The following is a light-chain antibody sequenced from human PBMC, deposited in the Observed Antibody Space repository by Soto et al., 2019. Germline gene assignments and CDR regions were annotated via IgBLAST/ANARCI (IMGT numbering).Light chain of an antibody. V-gene: IGKV3-15*01. CDR1: QSVSKN. CDR3: QQYTDWPPVIT. J-gene: IGKJ5*01. CDR2: GAT. Sequence: EIVLTQSPGTLSLPPGERATLSCRASQSVSKNLAWYQGKPGQAPRLLIHGATTRATGIPARFSGSGSGTEFTLTISSLQSEDFAIYYCQQYTDWPPVITFGQGTRLEIK.